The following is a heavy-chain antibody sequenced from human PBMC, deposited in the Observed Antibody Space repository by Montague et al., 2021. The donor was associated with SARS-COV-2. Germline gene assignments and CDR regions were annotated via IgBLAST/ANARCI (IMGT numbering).Heavy chain of an antibody. CDR1: GFDFFNFD. D-gene: IGHD2-8*01. CDR2: ISSSGATI. J-gene: IGHJ4*02. Sequence: LRLSCAASGFDFFNFDMAWVRQAPGRGLEWISDISSSGATILYADSLKGRFTISRDNIQKSLYLQMNSLRAEDTAVYYCATNKYCTLHDCLHGRHYFDHWGQGTLVTVSS. V-gene: IGHV3-48*03. CDR3: ATNKYCTLHDCLHGRHYFDH.